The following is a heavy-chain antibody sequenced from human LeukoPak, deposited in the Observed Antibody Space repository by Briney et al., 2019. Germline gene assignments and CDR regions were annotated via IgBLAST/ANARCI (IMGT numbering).Heavy chain of an antibody. D-gene: IGHD6-19*01. CDR2: IYPADSDT. Sequence: GESLKISCKASGYTFGGYWIGWVRQMPGKGLECMGIIYPADSDTRYSPSFQGQVTISADKSISTAYLQWSSLKASDTAMYYCARHGYSSGWYEGYFDYWGQGTLVTVSS. J-gene: IGHJ4*02. CDR3: ARHGYSSGWYEGYFDY. CDR1: GYTFGGYW. V-gene: IGHV5-51*01.